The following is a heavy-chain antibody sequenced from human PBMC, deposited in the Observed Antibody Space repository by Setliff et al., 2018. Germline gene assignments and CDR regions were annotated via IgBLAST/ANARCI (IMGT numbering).Heavy chain of an antibody. CDR3: ASGLLRGVVDY. D-gene: IGHD3-10*01. CDR1: GFTFSSHW. CDR2: ISSSSSYI. V-gene: IGHV3-21*05. Sequence: GGSLRLSCAAAGFTFSSHWMHWVRQAPGKGLEWVSYISSSSSYIYYADSVKGRFSISRDNAKNSLYLQMNSLRAEDTAVYYCASGLLRGVVDYWGQGTLVTVSS. J-gene: IGHJ4*02.